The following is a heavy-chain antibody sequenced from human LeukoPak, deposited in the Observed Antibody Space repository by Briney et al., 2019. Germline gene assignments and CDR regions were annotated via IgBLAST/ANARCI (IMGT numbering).Heavy chain of an antibody. Sequence: GGSLRLSCGASGFTLSTHSVNWVRQAPGKGLEWVASIRKTTNYIYYADSIKGRFTISRDDAKNSLYLQMNRLRADDTAVYYCARSWGSVGGFDYWGQGTLVTVSS. CDR3: ARSWGSVGGFDY. J-gene: IGHJ4*02. CDR2: IRKTTNYI. D-gene: IGHD7-27*01. V-gene: IGHV3-21*01. CDR1: GFTLSTHS.